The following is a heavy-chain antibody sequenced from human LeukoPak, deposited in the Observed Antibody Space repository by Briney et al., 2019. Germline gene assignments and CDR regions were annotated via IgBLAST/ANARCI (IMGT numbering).Heavy chain of an antibody. CDR1: GYTFTNYW. D-gene: IGHD5-18*01. V-gene: IGHV5-51*01. CDR2: IYPGDSDT. Sequence: PGESLKISCKVSGYTFTNYWIGWVREMPGKGLEWMWIIYPGDSDTRYSPSFQGQITISADKSINTAYLQWSSLKASDNAMYYCARHILARYTYSYDGMDVWGQGTTVTVSS. CDR3: ARHILARYTYSYDGMDV. J-gene: IGHJ6*02.